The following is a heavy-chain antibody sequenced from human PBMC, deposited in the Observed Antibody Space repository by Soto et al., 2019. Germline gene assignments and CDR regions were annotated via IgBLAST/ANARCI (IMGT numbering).Heavy chain of an antibody. CDR2: INPNSGGT. CDR3: ARGANYGSGRYYYYCGMDV. CDR1: GYTFTGYY. Sequence: ASVKVSCKASGYTFTGYYMHWVRQAPGQGLEWMGWINPNSGGTNYAQKFQGWVTMTRDTSISTAYMELSRLRSDDTAVYYCARGANYGSGRYYYYCGMDVWGQGTTVTVSS. J-gene: IGHJ6*02. D-gene: IGHD3-10*01. V-gene: IGHV1-2*04.